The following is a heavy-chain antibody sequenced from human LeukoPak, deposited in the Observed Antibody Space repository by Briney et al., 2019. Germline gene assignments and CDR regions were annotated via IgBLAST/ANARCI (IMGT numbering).Heavy chain of an antibody. V-gene: IGHV3-30*04. Sequence: GGSLRLSCAASGFTFSSYAMHWVRQAPGKGLEWVGVIRNDGSNQYYADSVKGRFTISRDNSKNTLYLQMNSLRAEDTAVYYCARDHEGLDYWGQGTLVTVSS. CDR2: IRNDGSNQ. CDR1: GFTFSSYA. J-gene: IGHJ4*02. CDR3: ARDHEGLDY.